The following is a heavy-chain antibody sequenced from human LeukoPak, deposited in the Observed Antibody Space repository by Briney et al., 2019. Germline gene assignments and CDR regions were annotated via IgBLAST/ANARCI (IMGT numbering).Heavy chain of an antibody. D-gene: IGHD3-10*01. CDR1: GYTFTGYY. CDR3: VIFGY. CDR2: FDPEDGER. V-gene: IGHV1-24*01. J-gene: IGHJ4*02. Sequence: ASVKVSCTASGYTFTGYYMHWVRQAPGKGLEWMGGFDPEDGERIYAQKFQGRVTMTEDTSTETAYMELRSLRYEDTAVYYCVIFGYWGQGTLVTVSS.